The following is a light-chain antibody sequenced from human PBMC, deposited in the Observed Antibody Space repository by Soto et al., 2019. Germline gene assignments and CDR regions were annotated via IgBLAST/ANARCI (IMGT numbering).Light chain of an antibody. CDR1: SSNIGSNT. V-gene: IGLV1-44*01. CDR2: SND. Sequence: QSVLTQPPSASGTPGQRVTISCSGSSSNIGSNTVNWYLHLPGTAPKLLIYSNDQRPSGVPDRFSGSKSGTSASLAISGLKYEDEADYYCAAWDDSLNGPRWVFGGGTKLTVL. CDR3: AAWDDSLNGPRWV. J-gene: IGLJ3*02.